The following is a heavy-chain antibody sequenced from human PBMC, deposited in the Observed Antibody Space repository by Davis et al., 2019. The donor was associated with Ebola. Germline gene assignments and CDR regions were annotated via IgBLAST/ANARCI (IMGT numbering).Heavy chain of an antibody. V-gene: IGHV1-18*04. CDR1: GYTFTSYG. CDR3: AAGEEQWLVGAGTNYYYDMNV. CDR2: ISAYNGNT. J-gene: IGHJ6*04. Sequence: AASVKVSCKASGYTFTSYGISWVRQAPGQGLEWMEWISAYNGNTNYAQNLQDRITMTTDTSTSTAYMELRSLTSDDTAVYYCAAGEEQWLVGAGTNYYYDMNVWGKGTTVTVSS. D-gene: IGHD6-19*01.